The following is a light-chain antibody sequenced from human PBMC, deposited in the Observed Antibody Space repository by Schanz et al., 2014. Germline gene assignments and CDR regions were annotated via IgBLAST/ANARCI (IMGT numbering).Light chain of an antibody. CDR3: QQYGNSPLT. Sequence: EIVLTQSPGTLSLSPGERATLSCKASQSISGYDLAWYQQKPGQAPRLLIYGASRRATGIPARFSGSGSGTDFTLTISSLEPEDFAVYYCQQYGNSPLTFGQGTRLDIK. V-gene: IGKV3-20*01. J-gene: IGKJ5*01. CDR2: GAS. CDR1: QSISGYD.